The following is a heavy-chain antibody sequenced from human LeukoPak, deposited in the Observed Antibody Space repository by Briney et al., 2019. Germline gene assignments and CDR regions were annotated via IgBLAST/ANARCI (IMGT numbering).Heavy chain of an antibody. CDR3: ERVVLDDYYDSSGYLGTLDY. D-gene: IGHD3-22*01. CDR1: GYTFNNYG. CDR2: INAYNGNT. V-gene: IGHV1-18*01. Sequence: ASVKVSCKASGYTFNNYGISWVRQAPGHGLEWMGWINAYNGNTNYEQKPQRRVTINTDTSTSTAHMDLRSLRSDDTAVYYCERVVLDDYYDSSGYLGTLDYWGQGTLVTVSS. J-gene: IGHJ4*02.